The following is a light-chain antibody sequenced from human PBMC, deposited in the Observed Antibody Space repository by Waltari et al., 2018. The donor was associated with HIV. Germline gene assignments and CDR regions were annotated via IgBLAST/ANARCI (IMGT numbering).Light chain of an antibody. CDR2: EVS. Sequence: QSALTQPPSASGSRGQSVTISCTGTSSDVGGYNYVSWYQQHPGKAPKLMIYEVSKRPSGVPDRLSGSKSGNTASLTVSGLQAEDEADYYCSSYAGSNNLIFGGGTKLTVL. V-gene: IGLV2-8*01. CDR3: SSYAGSNNLI. CDR1: SSDVGGYNY. J-gene: IGLJ2*01.